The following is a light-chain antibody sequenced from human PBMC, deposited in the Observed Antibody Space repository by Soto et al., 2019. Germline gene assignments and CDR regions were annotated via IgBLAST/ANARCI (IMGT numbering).Light chain of an antibody. J-gene: IGLJ7*01. CDR2: EVT. Sequence: QSALTQPASVSGSPGQSITISCTGTSSYVGSHNLFSWYQQHPGQAPILMVYEVTKRPLGVSTRFSASKSGNTASLTISGLQAEDEADYYCCSYGGSRAVFGGGTQLTVL. CDR3: CSYGGSRAV. CDR1: SSYVGSHNL. V-gene: IGLV2-23*02.